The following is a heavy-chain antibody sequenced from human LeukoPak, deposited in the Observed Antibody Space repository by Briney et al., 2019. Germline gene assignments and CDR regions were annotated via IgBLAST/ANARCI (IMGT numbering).Heavy chain of an antibody. CDR1: GGSISSYY. CDR3: ARVTGYVIEDYFDY. V-gene: IGHV4-59*01. D-gene: IGHD3-22*01. CDR2: IYYSGST. Sequence: SETLSLTCTVSGGSISSYYWSWIRQPPGKGLEWIGYIYYSGSTNYNPSLKSRVTISVDTSKNQFSLKLRSVTAADTAVYYCARVTGYVIEDYFDYWGQGALVTVSS. J-gene: IGHJ4*02.